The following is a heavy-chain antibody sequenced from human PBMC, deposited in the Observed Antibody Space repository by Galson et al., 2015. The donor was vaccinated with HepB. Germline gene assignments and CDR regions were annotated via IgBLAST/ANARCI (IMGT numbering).Heavy chain of an antibody. D-gene: IGHD6-19*01. CDR3: AKGSVAGTTGDYDFYNMDV. Sequence: SLRLSCAATGFSFSSYAMSWVRQVPGKGLEWVSVVSSRGGTAFYADAVKGRFIISRDNSKNTLTLQMNRLRAEDTAVYYCAKGSVAGTTGDYDFYNMDVWGNGTTVTVSS. V-gene: IGHV3-23*01. J-gene: IGHJ6*04. CDR2: VSSRGGTA. CDR1: GFSFSSYA.